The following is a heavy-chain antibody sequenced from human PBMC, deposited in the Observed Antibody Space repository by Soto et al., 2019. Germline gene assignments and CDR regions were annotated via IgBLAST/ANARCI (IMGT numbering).Heavy chain of an antibody. Sequence: QVQLVQSGAEVKKPGSSVKVSCKASGGTFSSYAISWVRQAPGQGLEWMGGIIPIFGTANYAQKFQGRVTITADESTRTAYMELSSLRSEDKAVYYGARGKSSVRDYYYYYGMDVWGQGTTVTVSS. CDR3: ARGKSSVRDYYYYYGMDV. CDR1: GGTFSSYA. V-gene: IGHV1-69*01. CDR2: IIPIFGTA. J-gene: IGHJ6*02. D-gene: IGHD6-6*01.